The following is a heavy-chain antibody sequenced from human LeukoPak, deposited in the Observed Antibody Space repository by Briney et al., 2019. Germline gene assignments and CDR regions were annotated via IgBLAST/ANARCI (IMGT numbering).Heavy chain of an antibody. Sequence: SETLSLTCTVSGGSVSSISYYCGWVRQPPGKGLECIGIIYYSGSTFYNPSLKSRLTISVDTSKNQFSLKLSSVTAADTAVYYCATFSTSWLFGGRDYWGQGTLVTVSS. CDR3: ATFSTSWLFGGRDY. D-gene: IGHD3-22*01. CDR1: GGSVSSISYY. CDR2: IYYSGST. V-gene: IGHV4-39*07. J-gene: IGHJ4*02.